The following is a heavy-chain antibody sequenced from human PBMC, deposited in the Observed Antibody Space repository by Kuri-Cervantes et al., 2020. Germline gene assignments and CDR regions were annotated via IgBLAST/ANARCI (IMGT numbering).Heavy chain of an antibody. CDR2: ISFAGFI. D-gene: IGHD3-10*01. CDR3: ARGDDSRWFQD. J-gene: IGHJ1*01. Sequence: GESLKISCAASGFTFSSYGMNWVRQAPGKGLEWLSYISFAGFITYADSVKGRFTISRDNAKSSVYLQMNSLRAEDTALYYCARGDDSRWFQDWGQGTLVTVSS. CDR1: GFTFSSYG. V-gene: IGHV3-48*01.